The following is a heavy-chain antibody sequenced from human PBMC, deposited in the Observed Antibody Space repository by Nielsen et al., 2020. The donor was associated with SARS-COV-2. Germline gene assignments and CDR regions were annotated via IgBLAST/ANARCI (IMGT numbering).Heavy chain of an antibody. CDR3: ANVPNDLWGAFDI. J-gene: IGHJ3*02. D-gene: IGHD7-27*01. Sequence: GESLKISCAASGFTFDDYGMSWVRQAPGKGLQWVSLIYSGSSSTYYADSVKGRFTVSRDNSKNTLFLQMNSLRAEDTAVYYCANVPNDLWGAFDIWGLGTMVTVSS. CDR2: IYSGSSST. V-gene: IGHV3-23*03. CDR1: GFTFDDYG.